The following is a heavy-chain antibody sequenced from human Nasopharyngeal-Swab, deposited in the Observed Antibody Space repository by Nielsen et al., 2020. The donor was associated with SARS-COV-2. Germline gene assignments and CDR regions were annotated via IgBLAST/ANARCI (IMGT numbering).Heavy chain of an antibody. D-gene: IGHD5-18*01. J-gene: IGHJ4*02. CDR3: ARDDTAMATGFDY. V-gene: IGHV4-59*01. CDR2: IFHSGST. Sequence: GSLRLSCTVSGGSISSYYWSWIRQPPGKGLGWIGYIFHSGSTNYNPSLKSRVTISVDTSKNQFSLRLSSVTAADTAVYYCARDDTAMATGFDYWGQGVLVTVSS. CDR1: GGSISSYY.